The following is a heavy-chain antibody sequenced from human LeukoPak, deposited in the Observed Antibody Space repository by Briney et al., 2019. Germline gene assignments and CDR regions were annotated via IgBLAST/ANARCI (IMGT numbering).Heavy chain of an antibody. CDR1: GGSISSYY. Sequence: SETLSLTCTVAGGSISSYYWSWIRHPAGKGLEWIGRIYTSGSTNYNPSLKSRVTMSVDTSKNQFSLKLSSGTAADAAVYYCAREDYDILTGYYIWGQGTLVTVSS. CDR2: IYTSGST. V-gene: IGHV4-4*07. J-gene: IGHJ4*01. D-gene: IGHD3-9*01. CDR3: AREDYDILTGYYI.